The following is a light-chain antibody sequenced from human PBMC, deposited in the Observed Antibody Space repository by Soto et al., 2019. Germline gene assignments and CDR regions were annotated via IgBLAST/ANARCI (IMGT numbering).Light chain of an antibody. Sequence: EIVLTQSPGSLSLSPRERATLSCRASQSVTSSHLAWYQQKPGQAPRLLIYGAYRRATGIPDRFSGSGSGTDFTLTISRLEPEDSAMYYCQQYGSSTYTFGQGTKVEIK. CDR3: QQYGSSTYT. CDR2: GAY. CDR1: QSVTSSH. V-gene: IGKV3-20*01. J-gene: IGKJ2*01.